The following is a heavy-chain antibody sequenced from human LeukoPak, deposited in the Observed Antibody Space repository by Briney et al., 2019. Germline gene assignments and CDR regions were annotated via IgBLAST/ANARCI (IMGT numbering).Heavy chain of an antibody. Sequence: GGSLRLSCAASGFTFSSYAMSWVRQAPGKGREWVSAISGSGGSAYYADSVKGRFTISRDNSKNTLYLQMNSLRAEDTAVYYCAKLLRITIFGVVALFDYWGQGTLVTVSS. CDR3: AKLLRITIFGVVALFDY. CDR2: ISGSGGSA. CDR1: GFTFSSYA. D-gene: IGHD3-3*01. V-gene: IGHV3-23*01. J-gene: IGHJ4*02.